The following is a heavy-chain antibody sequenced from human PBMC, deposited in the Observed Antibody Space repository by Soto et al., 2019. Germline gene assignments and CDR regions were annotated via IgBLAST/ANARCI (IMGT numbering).Heavy chain of an antibody. V-gene: IGHV4-39*01. CDR2: IFYTGSV. D-gene: IGHD3-10*01. Sequence: SETLSLTCVVSGASVSSGRFYWGWVRQSPGKGLEWIASIFYTGSVHSNPALESRVTMSVDTSKNQCSLSLASVTASDTAVYFCARRRSGAHWFDPWAREPWSPSPQ. J-gene: IGHJ5*02. CDR1: GASVSSGRFY. CDR3: ARRRSGAHWFDP.